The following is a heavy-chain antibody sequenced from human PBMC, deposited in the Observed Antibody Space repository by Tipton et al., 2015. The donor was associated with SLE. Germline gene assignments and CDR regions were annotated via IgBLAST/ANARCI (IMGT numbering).Heavy chain of an antibody. J-gene: IGHJ3*02. CDR3: ARQHDDAFDI. V-gene: IGHV4-59*08. CDR1: GGSISSYY. Sequence: TLSLTCTVSGGSISSYYWSWIRQPPGKGLEWIGYIYYSGSTNYNPSLKSRVTISVDTSKNQFSLKLSSVTAADTAVYYCARQHDDAFDIWGQGTMVTVSS. CDR2: IYYSGST.